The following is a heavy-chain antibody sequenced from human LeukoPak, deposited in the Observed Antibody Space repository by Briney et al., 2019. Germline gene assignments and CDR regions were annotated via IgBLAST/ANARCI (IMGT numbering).Heavy chain of an antibody. V-gene: IGHV4-39*07. D-gene: IGHD1-14*01. CDR3: ARGGSWDNQSRAFDI. CDR1: GGSISSSSYY. Sequence: SETLSLTCTVSGGSISSSSYYWSWIRQPPGKGLEWIGEINHSGSTNYNPSLKSRVTISVDTSKNQFSLKLSSVTAADTAVYCCARGGSWDNQSRAFDIWGQGTMVTVSS. CDR2: INHSGST. J-gene: IGHJ3*02.